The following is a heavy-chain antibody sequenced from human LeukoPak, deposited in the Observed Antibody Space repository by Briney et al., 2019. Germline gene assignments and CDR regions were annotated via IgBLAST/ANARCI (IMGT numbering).Heavy chain of an antibody. CDR2: IYYSGST. CDR3: ARVRWELLQRTKNAFDI. J-gene: IGHJ3*02. V-gene: IGHV4-4*02. Sequence: PSETLSLTCAVSGGSISSSNWWSWIRQPPGKGLEWIGYIYYSGSTNYNPSLKSRVTISIDTSKNQFSLKLSSVTAADTAMYYCARVRWELLQRTKNAFDIWGQGTMVTVSS. D-gene: IGHD1-26*01. CDR1: GGSISSSNW.